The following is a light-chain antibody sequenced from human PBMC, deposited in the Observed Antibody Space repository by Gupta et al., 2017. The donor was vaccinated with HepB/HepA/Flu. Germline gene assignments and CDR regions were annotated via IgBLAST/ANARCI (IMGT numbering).Light chain of an antibody. CDR1: QSVGTY. Sequence: EIVLTQSPGPLSLSPGERATLPCRASQSVGTYLAWYQQKPGQAPRLLIFDASIRIPGIPDRFSGSGSGTDSTLTISRLEPEDLAVYYCQQYGRSLFFGPGTKVEIK. J-gene: IGKJ3*01. CDR2: DAS. CDR3: QQYGRSLF. V-gene: IGKV3-20*01.